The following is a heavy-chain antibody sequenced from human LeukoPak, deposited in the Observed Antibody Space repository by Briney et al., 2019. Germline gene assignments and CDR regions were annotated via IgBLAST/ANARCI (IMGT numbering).Heavy chain of an antibody. J-gene: IGHJ4*02. CDR3: TRDGPDYGDYINFDY. CDR1: GYTFTSYG. Sequence: ASVKVSCKASGYTFTSYGIGWVRQAPGQGLEWMGWISAYNGKTNYAPKFQGRVTMTTDTSTSTAYMDLRSLRSDDTAVYYWTRDGPDYGDYINFDYWGQGTLVTVSS. CDR2: ISAYNGKT. D-gene: IGHD4-17*01. V-gene: IGHV1-18*04.